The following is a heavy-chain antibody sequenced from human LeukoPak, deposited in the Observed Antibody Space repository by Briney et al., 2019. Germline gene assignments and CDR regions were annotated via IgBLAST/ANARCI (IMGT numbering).Heavy chain of an antibody. J-gene: IGHJ5*02. V-gene: IGHV1-69*05. CDR3: ARAIPQRRTDRSGWYSNWFDP. Sequence: SVKVSCKASGGTFSSYGISWVRLAPGQGLEWMGGIIPIFGTTNYAQKLQGRVTITTDESTSTVYMELSSLRSEDTAVYYCARAIPQRRTDRSGWYSNWFDPWGQGTLVIVSS. D-gene: IGHD6-19*01. CDR1: GGTFSSYG. CDR2: IIPIFGTT.